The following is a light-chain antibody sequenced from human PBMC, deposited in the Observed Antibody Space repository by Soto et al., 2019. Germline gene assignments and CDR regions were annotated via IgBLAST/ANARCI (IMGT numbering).Light chain of an antibody. CDR2: DVS. V-gene: IGLV2-14*03. CDR3: SSYTSSSTYV. Sequence: QSVLTQPASVSGSPGQSITISCTGPSSDVGGYNYVSWYQQHPGKAPKLMIYDVSNRPSGVSNRFSGSKSGNTASLTISGLQAEDEADYYCSSYTSSSTYVFGTGTKPPS. CDR1: SSDVGGYNY. J-gene: IGLJ1*01.